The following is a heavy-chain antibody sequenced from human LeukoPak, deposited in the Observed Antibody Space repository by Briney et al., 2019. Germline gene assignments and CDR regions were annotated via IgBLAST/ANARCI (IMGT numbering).Heavy chain of an antibody. CDR3: ARFLPYSGGYRVASWFDP. V-gene: IGHV1-69*04. D-gene: IGHD1-26*01. CDR2: IIPILGIA. Sequence: GASVKVSCKASGGTFSSYAISWVRQAPGHGLEWMGRIIPILGIAHYAQKFQGTVTITADKSTSTAYMELSRLRSEDTTVYYCARFLPYSGGYRVASWFDPWGQGNLVTV. J-gene: IGHJ5*02. CDR1: GGTFSSYA.